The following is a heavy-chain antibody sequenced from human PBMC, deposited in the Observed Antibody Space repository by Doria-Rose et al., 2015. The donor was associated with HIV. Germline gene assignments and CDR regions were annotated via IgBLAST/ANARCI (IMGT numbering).Heavy chain of an antibody. CDR2: IFSDDER. CDR3: ARIKSSRWYHKYYFDF. V-gene: IGHV2-26*01. D-gene: IGHD6-13*01. J-gene: IGHJ4*02. CDR1: GVSLSSPGMG. Sequence: QITLKESGPVLVKPTETLTLTCTVSGVSLSSPGMGVSWIRQPPGKALEWLANIFSDDERSYKTSLKSRLTISRGTSKSQVFLTMTDMDPVDTATYYCARIKSSRWYHKYYFDFWGQGTLVIVSA.